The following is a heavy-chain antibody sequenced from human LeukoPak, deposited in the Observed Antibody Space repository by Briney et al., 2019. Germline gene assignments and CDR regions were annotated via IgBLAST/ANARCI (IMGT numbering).Heavy chain of an antibody. CDR2: IKQDGSEK. CDR1: GFTFSTDW. Sequence: GGSLRLSCAASGFTFSTDWMSWVRQAPGKGLEWVANIKQDGSEKYYVDSVKGRFTISRDNAKNSLYLQMNSLRAEDTAVYYCARDVATISNWFDPWGQGTLVTVSS. V-gene: IGHV3-7*01. J-gene: IGHJ5*02. D-gene: IGHD5-24*01. CDR3: ARDVATISNWFDP.